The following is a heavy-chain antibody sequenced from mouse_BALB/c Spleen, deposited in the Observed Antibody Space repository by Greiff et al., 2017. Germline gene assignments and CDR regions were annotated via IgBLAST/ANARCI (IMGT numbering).Heavy chain of an antibody. V-gene: IGHV3-2*02. CDR1: GYSITSDYA. CDR3: AAYYGNYAY. D-gene: IGHD2-10*01. CDR2: ISYSGST. J-gene: IGHJ3*01. Sequence: VQLQQSGPGLVKPSQSLSLTCTVTGYSITSDYAWNWIRQFPGNKLEWMGYISYSGSTSYNPSLKSRISITRDTSKNQFFLQLNSVTTEDTATYYCAAYYGNYAYWGQGTLVTVSA.